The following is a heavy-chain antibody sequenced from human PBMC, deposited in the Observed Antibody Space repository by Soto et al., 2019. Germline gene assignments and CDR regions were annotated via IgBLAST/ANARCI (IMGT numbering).Heavy chain of an antibody. CDR1: GDSISSSNR. V-gene: IGHV4-4*02. Sequence: QVQLQESGPGLVKPSGTLSLTCGVSGDSISSSNRWSWVRQPPGKGLEWIGEIYHSGYTNYNPSLKSRVTISVDKSKNQFSLRLTSVTAADTAVYYCASHRYTSSLDYWGQGTLVTVSS. J-gene: IGHJ4*02. CDR3: ASHRYTSSLDY. D-gene: IGHD6-6*01. CDR2: IYHSGYT.